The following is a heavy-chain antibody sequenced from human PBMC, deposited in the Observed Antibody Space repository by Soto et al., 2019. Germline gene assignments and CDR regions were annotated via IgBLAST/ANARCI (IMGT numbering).Heavy chain of an antibody. V-gene: IGHV4-39*01. Sequence: SETLSLTCTVSCGSISSSSYYWCWIRQPPGKGLEWIGSIYYSGSTYYNPSLKSRVTISVDTSKNQFSLKLSSVTAADTAVYYCARRNSYGHFDYWGQGTLVTVS. J-gene: IGHJ4*02. CDR1: CGSISSSSYY. D-gene: IGHD5-18*01. CDR2: IYYSGST. CDR3: ARRNSYGHFDY.